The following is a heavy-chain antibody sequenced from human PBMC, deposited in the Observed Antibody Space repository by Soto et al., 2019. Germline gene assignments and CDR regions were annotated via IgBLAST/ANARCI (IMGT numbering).Heavy chain of an antibody. V-gene: IGHV1-69*01. D-gene: IGHD3-16*01. CDR3: ARGGGPYVWFNEF. CDR1: GGLFSSFA. Sequence: QEQLVQSGAEVKKPGSSVKVSCKDSGGLFSSFAISWVRQAPGQGLEWMGGIIPVFGTTNYAQKFQDRVTITADESTNTAYMELSSLTSDDTAMYYCARGGGPYVWFNEFWGQGTQVTVSS. J-gene: IGHJ4*02. CDR2: IIPVFGTT.